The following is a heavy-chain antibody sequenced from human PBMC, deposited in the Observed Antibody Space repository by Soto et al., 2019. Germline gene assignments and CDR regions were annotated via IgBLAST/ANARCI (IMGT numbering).Heavy chain of an antibody. V-gene: IGHV4-39*01. J-gene: IGHJ3*02. D-gene: IGHD2-15*01. CDR3: ARPRSGSSLIEAFHI. CDR2: IYYSGST. CDR1: GASIRSSSYY. Sequence: QLQLQESGPGLVKSSETLSLTCSVSGASIRSSSYYWGWIRQSPGKGLEWIGSIYYSGSTYYNPSLKSRVTISVDTSKNQFSLKLSSVTAADAAVYYCARPRSGSSLIEAFHIWGQGTVVTVSS.